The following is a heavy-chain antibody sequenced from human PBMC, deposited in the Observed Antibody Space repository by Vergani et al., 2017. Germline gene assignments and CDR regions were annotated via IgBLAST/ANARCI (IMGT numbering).Heavy chain of an antibody. D-gene: IGHD3-22*01. CDR2: INHSGST. CDR3: AIQSYYYDSSGLRR. J-gene: IGHJ4*02. CDR1: GGSFSGYY. Sequence: QVQLQQWGAGLLKPSETLSLTCAVYGGSFSGYYWSWIRQPPGKGLEWIGEINHSGSTNYNPSLKRRVTISVDTSKNQFSLKLSSVTAADTAVYYCAIQSYYYDSSGLRRWGQGTLVTVSS. V-gene: IGHV4-34*02.